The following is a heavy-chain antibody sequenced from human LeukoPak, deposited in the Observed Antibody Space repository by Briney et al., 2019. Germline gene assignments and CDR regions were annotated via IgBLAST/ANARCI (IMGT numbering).Heavy chain of an antibody. CDR1: GYTFTGYY. V-gene: IGHV1-2*06. D-gene: IGHD5-18*01. Sequence: SXXVSCKASGYTFTGYYMHWVRQAPGQGLEWMGRINPNSGGTNYAQKFQGRVTMTRDTSIITAYMELSRLTSDDTAVYYCAKGVHSYGNFDYWGQGTLVTVSS. J-gene: IGHJ4*02. CDR3: AKGVHSYGNFDY. CDR2: INPNSGGT.